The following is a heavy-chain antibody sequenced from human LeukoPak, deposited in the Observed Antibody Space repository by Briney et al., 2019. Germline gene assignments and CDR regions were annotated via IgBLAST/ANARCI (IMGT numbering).Heavy chain of an antibody. CDR3: AKGESRFGELSYYYYGMDV. J-gene: IGHJ6*02. V-gene: IGHV3-23*01. Sequence: GGSLRLSCAASGFTFSSYTMSWVRQAPGKGLEWVSAISGSGGSTYYADSVKGRFTISRDNSKNTLYLQMNSLRAEDTAVYYCAKGESRFGELSYYYYGMDVWGQGTTVTVSS. CDR2: ISGSGGST. CDR1: GFTFSSYT. D-gene: IGHD3-10*01.